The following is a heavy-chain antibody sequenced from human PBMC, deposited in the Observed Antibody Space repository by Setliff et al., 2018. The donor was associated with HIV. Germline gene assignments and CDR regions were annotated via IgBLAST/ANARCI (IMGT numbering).Heavy chain of an antibody. CDR3: ARWGETTGIKAFDL. Sequence: PSETLSLTCTVSDNSITNYYWNWIRQPPGKGLEWIGYMHYSGRTSYNPSLKSRVTTSVNTSKNQLSLNLSSVTAADTAVYYCARWGETTGIKAFDLWGQGTMVTVPS. CDR2: MHYSGRT. V-gene: IGHV4-59*01. D-gene: IGHD1-1*01. CDR1: DNSITNYY. J-gene: IGHJ3*01.